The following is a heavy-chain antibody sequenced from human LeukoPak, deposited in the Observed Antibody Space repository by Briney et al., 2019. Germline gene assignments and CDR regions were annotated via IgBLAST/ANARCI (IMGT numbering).Heavy chain of an antibody. V-gene: IGHV3-9*01. J-gene: IGHJ4*02. CDR1: GFTFDDYA. D-gene: IGHD3-3*01. Sequence: GGSLRLSCAASGFTFDDYAMHWVRQAPGKGLEWVSGISWNSGSIGYADSVKGRFTISRDDAKNSLYLQMNSLRAEDTALYYCAKEGRFLEGIGYWGQGTLVTVSS. CDR2: ISWNSGSI. CDR3: AKEGRFLEGIGY.